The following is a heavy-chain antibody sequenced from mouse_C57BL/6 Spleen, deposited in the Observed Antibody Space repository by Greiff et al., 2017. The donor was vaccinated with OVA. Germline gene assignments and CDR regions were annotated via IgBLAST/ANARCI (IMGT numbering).Heavy chain of an antibody. CDR1: GFSLSTFGMG. Sequence: QVTLIESGPGILQPSQTLSLPCSFSGFSLSTFGMGVGWIRQPSGKGLEWLAHIWWDDDKYYNPALKSRLTISKDTSKNQGFLKIANVDTADTATYYCARIDKRGNYAMDYWGQGTSVTVSS. CDR3: ARIDKRGNYAMDY. J-gene: IGHJ4*01. V-gene: IGHV8-8*01. CDR2: IWWDDDK.